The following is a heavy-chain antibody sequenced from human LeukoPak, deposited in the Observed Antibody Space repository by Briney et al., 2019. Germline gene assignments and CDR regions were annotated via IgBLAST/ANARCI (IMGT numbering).Heavy chain of an antibody. J-gene: IGHJ4*02. CDR3: ATANYGSGSYYGGRQDY. CDR2: INPSGGST. Sequence: ASVKVSCTASGYTFTSYYMHWVRQAPGQGLEWMGIINPSGGSTIYAQKFQGRVTMTEDTSTDTAYMELSSLRSEDTAVYYCATANYGSGSYYGGRQDYWGQGTLVTVSS. CDR1: GYTFTSYY. D-gene: IGHD3-10*01. V-gene: IGHV1-46*01.